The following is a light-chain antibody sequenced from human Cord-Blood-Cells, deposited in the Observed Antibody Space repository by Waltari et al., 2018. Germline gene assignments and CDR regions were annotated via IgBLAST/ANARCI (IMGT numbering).Light chain of an antibody. CDR3: PSYDSSLSGSV. Sequence: QSVLTQPPSVSGAPGQRVTISCTGSSSNIGAGYDVHWYQQLPGTAPKLLIYGHRKRPSGVPDRFSGSKSGTSAALAITGLQAEDEADYYCPSYDSSLSGSVFGGGTKLTVL. CDR1: SSNIGAGYD. CDR2: GHR. V-gene: IGLV1-40*01. J-gene: IGLJ3*02.